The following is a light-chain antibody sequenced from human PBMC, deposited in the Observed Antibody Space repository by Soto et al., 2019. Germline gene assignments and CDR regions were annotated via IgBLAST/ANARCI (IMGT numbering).Light chain of an antibody. CDR3: LEYSQWPLFT. V-gene: IGKV3-15*01. CDR1: QTVNRN. Sequence: EIVVTQSPAILSVSPGERATLSCRASQTVNRNLAWYQQKPGQAPTLLIYGASTRATGIPARFTGSGSGTDFILTISSLQSEDFAVYYCLEYSQWPLFTFGPGTKVDIK. CDR2: GAS. J-gene: IGKJ3*01.